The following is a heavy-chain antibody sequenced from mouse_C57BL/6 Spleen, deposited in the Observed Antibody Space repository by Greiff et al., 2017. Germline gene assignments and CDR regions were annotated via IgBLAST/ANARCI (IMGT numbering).Heavy chain of an antibody. D-gene: IGHD4-1*01. V-gene: IGHV5-4*01. CDR1: GFTFSSYA. CDR3: ARDPNWDRIFDY. J-gene: IGHJ2*01. CDR2: ISDGGSYT. Sequence: EVQLVESGGGLVKPGGSLTLSCAASGFTFSSYAMSWVRQTPEKRLEWVATISDGGSYTYYPDNVKGRFTISRDNAKNNLYLQMSHLKSEDTAMYYCARDPNWDRIFDYWGQGTTLTVSS.